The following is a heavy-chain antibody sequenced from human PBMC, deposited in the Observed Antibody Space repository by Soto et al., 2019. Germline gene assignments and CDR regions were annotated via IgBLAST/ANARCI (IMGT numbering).Heavy chain of an antibody. J-gene: IGHJ6*02. Sequence: QVQLVQSGAEVKKPGSSVKVSCKASGGTFSSYAISWVRQAPGQGLEWMGGIIPIFGTANYAQKFQGRVTITADESMSTAYMELSSLRYEDTAVYYCASRSGYSYGLLRSGYGMDVWGQGTTVTVSS. CDR3: ASRSGYSYGLLRSGYGMDV. V-gene: IGHV1-69*01. D-gene: IGHD5-18*01. CDR1: GGTFSSYA. CDR2: IIPIFGTA.